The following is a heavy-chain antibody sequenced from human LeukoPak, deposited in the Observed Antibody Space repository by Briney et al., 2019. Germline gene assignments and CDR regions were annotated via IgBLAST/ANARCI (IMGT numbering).Heavy chain of an antibody. V-gene: IGHV4-59*12. Sequence: PSETLSLTCTVSGGSISNYYWSWIRQPPGKGLEWIGNIYYSGSTNYNPSLKSRVTTSVDTSKTQFSLRLSSVTAADTALYYCARAGTPITMIVVESNWCDPWGQGTLVTVSS. J-gene: IGHJ5*02. CDR2: IYYSGST. CDR3: ARAGTPITMIVVESNWCDP. CDR1: GGSISNYY. D-gene: IGHD3-22*01.